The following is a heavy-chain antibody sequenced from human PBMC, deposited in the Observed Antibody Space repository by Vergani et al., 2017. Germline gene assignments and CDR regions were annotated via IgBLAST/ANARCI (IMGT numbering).Heavy chain of an antibody. CDR3: ARMGTSGGYHWFDP. Sequence: QVTFRESGPALVKPTHTLTLTCTFFGFALRSSRMSVSWIRQPPGKALEWLARIDWEDHKYYSTSLKTRHTISKDTSKNQVVLTMTNMDPVDTATYYWARMGTSGGYHWFDPWGQGTLVTVSS. V-gene: IGHV2-70*15. CDR1: GFALRSSRMS. J-gene: IGHJ5*02. CDR2: IDWEDHK. D-gene: IGHD1-26*01.